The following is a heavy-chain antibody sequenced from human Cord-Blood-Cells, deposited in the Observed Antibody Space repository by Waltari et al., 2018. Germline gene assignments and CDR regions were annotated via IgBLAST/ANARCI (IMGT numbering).Heavy chain of an antibody. D-gene: IGHD4-4*01. J-gene: IGHJ4*02. CDR1: GFSLSTTGVA. V-gene: IGHV2-5*02. CDR3: AHSPDYSSDFDY. Sequence: QITLKESGPTLVKPTQTLTLTCTFSGFSLSTTGVAVVWIRQPPGKALEWLALIYWDDDKRYSPSLKSRLTITNDTSKNQVVLTMTNMDPVDTATYYCAHSPDYSSDFDYWGQGTLVTVSS. CDR2: IYWDDDK.